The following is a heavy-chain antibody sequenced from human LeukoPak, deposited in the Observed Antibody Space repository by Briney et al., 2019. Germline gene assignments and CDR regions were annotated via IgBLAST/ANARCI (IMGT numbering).Heavy chain of an antibody. CDR3: ARSKSSVVAATDY. Sequence: SETLSLTCAVYGGSFSGYYWSWIRQPPGKGLEWIGEINHSGSTNYNPSLKSRVTISVDTSKNQFSLKLGSVTAADTAVYYCARSKSSVVAATDYWGQGTLVT. J-gene: IGHJ4*02. CDR2: INHSGST. D-gene: IGHD2-15*01. V-gene: IGHV4-34*01. CDR1: GGSFSGYY.